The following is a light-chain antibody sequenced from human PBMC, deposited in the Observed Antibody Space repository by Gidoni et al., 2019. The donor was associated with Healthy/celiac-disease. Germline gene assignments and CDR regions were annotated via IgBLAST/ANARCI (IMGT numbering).Light chain of an antibody. CDR1: SSNIGAGYD. CDR3: QSYDSSLSGLV. CDR2: GNS. V-gene: IGLV1-40*01. J-gene: IGLJ1*01. Sequence: QSVLTQPPPVSGAPGQRVTISCTVSSSNIGAGYDVHWYQQLPGTAPKLLIYGNSNRPSGVPDRFSGSKSGTSASLAITGLQAEDEADYYCQSYDSSLSGLVFGTGTKVTVL.